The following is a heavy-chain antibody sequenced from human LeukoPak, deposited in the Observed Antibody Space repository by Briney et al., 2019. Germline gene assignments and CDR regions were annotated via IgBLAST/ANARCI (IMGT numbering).Heavy chain of an antibody. CDR1: GGSFSGYY. J-gene: IGHJ3*02. V-gene: IGHV4-34*01. Sequence: SETLSLTCAVYGGSFSGYYWSWIRQPPGKGLEWIGEINHSGSTNYNPSLKSRVTISVDTTKNQFSLKLSSVTAADTAVHYCARTQDYYDSSGWSAFDIWGQGTMVTVSS. D-gene: IGHD3-22*01. CDR2: INHSGST. CDR3: ARTQDYYDSSGWSAFDI.